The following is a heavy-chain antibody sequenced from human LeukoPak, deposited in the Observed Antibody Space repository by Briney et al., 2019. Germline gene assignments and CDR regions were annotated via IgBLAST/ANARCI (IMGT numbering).Heavy chain of an antibody. J-gene: IGHJ4*02. Sequence: SETLSLTCTVSGGSISTYYWSWVRQPAGKRLEWIGRIHTSGSTNYNPSLKSRLTISVDTSKNQFSLKLSSVTAADTAVYYCARGQRDYFDYWGQGTLVTVSS. CDR3: ARGQRDYFDY. V-gene: IGHV4-4*07. CDR2: IHTSGST. CDR1: GGSISTYY.